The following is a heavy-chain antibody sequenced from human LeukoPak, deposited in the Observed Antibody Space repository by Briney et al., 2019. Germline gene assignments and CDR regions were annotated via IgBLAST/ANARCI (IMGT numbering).Heavy chain of an antibody. D-gene: IGHD3-3*01. Sequence: QPGGSLRLSCAASGFTFSDYSMDWVSQAPGKGLEWVAYISSASLTIHYVGSVKGRFTICRGNAQNSLYLRMNSLRAEDTAVYYCARDSAREWLLGFDSWGQGTLVTVSS. CDR2: ISSASLTI. CDR3: ARDSAREWLLGFDS. CDR1: GFTFSDYS. V-gene: IGHV3-48*04. J-gene: IGHJ4*02.